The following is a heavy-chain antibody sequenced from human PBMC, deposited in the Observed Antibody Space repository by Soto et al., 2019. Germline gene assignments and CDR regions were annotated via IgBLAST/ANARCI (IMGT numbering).Heavy chain of an antibody. Sequence: GGSLRLSCAASGFTVSSNYMSWVRQAPGKGLEWVSVIYSGGSTYYADSVKGRFTISRHNSKNTLYLQMNSLRAEDTAVYYCARQSVGSGSYYNLLYGMDVWGQGTTVTVSS. J-gene: IGHJ6*02. CDR3: ARQSVGSGSYYNLLYGMDV. V-gene: IGHV3-53*04. CDR1: GFTVSSNY. CDR2: IYSGGST. D-gene: IGHD3-10*01.